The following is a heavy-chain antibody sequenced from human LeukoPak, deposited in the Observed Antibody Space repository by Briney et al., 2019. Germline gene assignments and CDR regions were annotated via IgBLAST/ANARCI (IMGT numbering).Heavy chain of an antibody. CDR1: GGSISSSSYY. CDR2: IYYSGST. CDR3: ARVKYSSGWDYQFDY. V-gene: IGHV4-39*07. D-gene: IGHD6-19*01. Sequence: PSETLSLTCTVSGGSISSSSYYWGWIRQPPGKGLEWIGSIYYSGSTYYNPSLKSRVTISVDTSKNQFSLKLSSVTAADTAVHYCARVKYSSGWDYQFDYWGQGTLVTVSS. J-gene: IGHJ4*02.